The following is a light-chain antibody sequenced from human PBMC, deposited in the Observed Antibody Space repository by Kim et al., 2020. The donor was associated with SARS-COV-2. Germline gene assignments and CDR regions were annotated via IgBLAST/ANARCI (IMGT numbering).Light chain of an antibody. CDR1: SLRSYY. V-gene: IGLV3-19*01. CDR3: NSRDSSGNHYV. J-gene: IGLJ1*01. CDR2: GKN. Sequence: AVGQTVRITCQGGSLRSYYASWYQQKPGQAPVLVIYGKNNRPSGIPDRFSGSSSGNTASLTITGAQAEDEADYYCNSRDSSGNHYVFGTGTKVTVL.